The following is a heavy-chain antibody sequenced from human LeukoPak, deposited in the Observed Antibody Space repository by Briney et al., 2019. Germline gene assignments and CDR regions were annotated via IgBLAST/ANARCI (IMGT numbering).Heavy chain of an antibody. J-gene: IGHJ6*03. V-gene: IGHV4-4*09. D-gene: IGHD1-26*01. CDR1: GGSMNNYY. CDR2: VYTSGST. CDR3: ARTTTGGYYYYYMDV. Sequence: SEPLSLTCTVSGGSMNNYYWSWIRKPPGKGLEWIGYVYTSGSTLYNLSLNSRVTISIDTSRHHFSLRLTSVTAADTAVFYCARTTTGGYYYYYMDVWGEGATVTVSS.